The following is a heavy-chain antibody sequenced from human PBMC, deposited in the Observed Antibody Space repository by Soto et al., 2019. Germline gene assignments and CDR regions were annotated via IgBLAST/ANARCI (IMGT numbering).Heavy chain of an antibody. V-gene: IGHV3-66*01. CDR2: IYSGGST. CDR1: GFTVSSNY. J-gene: IGHJ6*03. CDR3: ARDRGRRGYTYYYYYMDV. D-gene: IGHD2-2*02. Sequence: PGGSLRLSCAASGFTVSSNYMSWVRQAPGKGLEWVSVIYSGGSTYYADSVKGGFTISRDNSKNTLYLQMNSLRAEDTAVYYCARDRGRRGYTYYYYYMDVWGKGTTVTVSS.